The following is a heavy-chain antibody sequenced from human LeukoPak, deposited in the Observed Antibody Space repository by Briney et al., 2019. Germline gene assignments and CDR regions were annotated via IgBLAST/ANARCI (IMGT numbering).Heavy chain of an antibody. CDR2: ISHNGNT. V-gene: IGHV4-34*01. CDR3: ARRRDWNDVLDS. Sequence: SETLSLTCAVYGESSSDYYWSWIRQPPEKGLEWIGQISHNGNTNYNPSLKSRVTLSTDTSKNQFSLRLTSVTTADTAIYYCARRRDWNDVLDSWGQGTPVTVSS. J-gene: IGHJ4*02. CDR1: GESSSDYY. D-gene: IGHD1-1*01.